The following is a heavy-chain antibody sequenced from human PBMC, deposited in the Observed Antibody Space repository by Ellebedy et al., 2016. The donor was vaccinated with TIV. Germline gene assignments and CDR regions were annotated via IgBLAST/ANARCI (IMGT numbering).Heavy chain of an antibody. Sequence: SETLSLXXTVSGGSISSSSYYWGWIRQPPGKGLEWIGSIYYSGSTYYNPSLKSRVTISVDTSKNQFSLKLSSVTAADTAVYYCASTEFEYSSSRGVGYFDYWGQGTLVTVSS. CDR3: ASTEFEYSSSRGVGYFDY. J-gene: IGHJ4*02. V-gene: IGHV4-39*01. D-gene: IGHD6-6*01. CDR1: GGSISSSSYY. CDR2: IYYSGST.